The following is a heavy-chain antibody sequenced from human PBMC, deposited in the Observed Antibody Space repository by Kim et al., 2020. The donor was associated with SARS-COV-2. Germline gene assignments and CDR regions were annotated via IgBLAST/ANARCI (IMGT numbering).Heavy chain of an antibody. J-gene: IGHJ6*02. CDR3: ARDQGSWKTYYYYGMDV. V-gene: IGHV3-21*01. Sequence: GGSLRLSCAASGFTFSSYSMNWVRQAPGKGLEWVSSISSSSSYIYYADSVKGRFTISRDNAKNSLYLQMNSLRAEDTAVYYCARDQGSWKTYYYYGMDVWGQGTTVTVSS. CDR1: GFTFSSYS. D-gene: IGHD6-13*01. CDR2: ISSSSSYI.